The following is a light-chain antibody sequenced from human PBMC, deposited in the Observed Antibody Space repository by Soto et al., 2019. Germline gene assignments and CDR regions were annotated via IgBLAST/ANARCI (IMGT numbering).Light chain of an antibody. J-gene: IGKJ1*01. CDR3: QQYNSPWT. CDR2: GAS. CDR1: QSISSW. V-gene: IGKV1-5*01. Sequence: DIQMTQSPSTLSASVGDRVTITCRASQSISSWLAWYQQKPGKAPKLLIYGASSLESGVPSRFSGSGSGTEFTLTISSLQPDDFATYYCQQYNSPWTFGQGTKV.